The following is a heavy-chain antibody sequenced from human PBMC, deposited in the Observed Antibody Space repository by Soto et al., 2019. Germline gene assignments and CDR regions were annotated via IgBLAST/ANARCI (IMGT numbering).Heavy chain of an antibody. CDR1: GGTFSSYA. Sequence: QVQLVQSGAEVKKPGSSVKVSCKASGGTFSSYAISWVRQAPGQGLEWRGGIIPIFGTANYAQKFQGRVTITADESTSTAYMELSSLRSEDTAVYYCARGLGTMVRGVICYYGMDVWGQGTTVTVSS. D-gene: IGHD3-10*01. V-gene: IGHV1-69*01. CDR3: ARGLGTMVRGVICYYGMDV. CDR2: IIPIFGTA. J-gene: IGHJ6*02.